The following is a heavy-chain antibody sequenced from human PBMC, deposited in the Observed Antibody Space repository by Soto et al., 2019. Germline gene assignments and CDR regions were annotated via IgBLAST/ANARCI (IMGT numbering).Heavy chain of an antibody. V-gene: IGHV4-59*01. CDR1: GGSISSYY. Sequence: NPSETLSLTCTVSGGSISSYYWSWIRQPPGKGLEWIGYIYYSGSTNYNPSLKSRVTISVDTSKNQFSLKLSSVTAADTAVYYCARDKFWYGVYYGMDVWGQGTTVTVSS. CDR2: IYYSGST. D-gene: IGHD3-10*01. CDR3: ARDKFWYGVYYGMDV. J-gene: IGHJ6*02.